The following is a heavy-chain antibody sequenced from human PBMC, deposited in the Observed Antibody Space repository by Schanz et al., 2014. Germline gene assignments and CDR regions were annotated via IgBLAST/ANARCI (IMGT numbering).Heavy chain of an antibody. CDR2: ISGSGGST. J-gene: IGHJ6*01. V-gene: IGHV3-23*01. Sequence: AASGFSFSSYAMGWVRQARGKGLECVSAISGSGGSTYYADSVKGRFTISRDNSKNTLYRHMNSLRYEHTAVHYCLAPDHRMDV. CDR3: LAPDHRMDV. CDR1: GFSFSSYA. D-gene: IGHD5-12*01.